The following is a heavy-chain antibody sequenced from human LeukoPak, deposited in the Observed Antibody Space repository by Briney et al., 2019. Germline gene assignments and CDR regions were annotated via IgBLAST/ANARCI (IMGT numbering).Heavy chain of an antibody. CDR1: GFTFSSYG. CDR3: AKDLGSAWYGAFDI. D-gene: IGHD6-19*01. J-gene: IGHJ3*02. Sequence: GGSLRLSCAASGFTFSSYGVSWVRQGPGKGLEWVSAISVSGNTYHADSVKGRFTISRDNSKNTLYLQLSDLRAEDTAVYYCAKDLGSAWYGAFDIWGQGATVTVSS. CDR2: ISVSGNT. V-gene: IGHV3-23*01.